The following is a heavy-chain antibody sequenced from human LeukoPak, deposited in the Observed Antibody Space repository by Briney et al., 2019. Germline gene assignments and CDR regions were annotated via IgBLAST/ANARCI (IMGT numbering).Heavy chain of an antibody. D-gene: IGHD3-9*01. J-gene: IGHJ4*02. CDR2: ISAYNGNT. V-gene: IGHV1-18*01. CDR1: DYTLTSYG. Sequence: ASVKVSCKASDYTLTSYGISWVRQAPGQGLGWMGWISAYNGNTNYAQKLQGRVTKTTDTSTSTAYMGLRSLRSDITAVYYCARSSSVTVPGYNFDYWGQGTLVTVSS. CDR3: ARSSSVTVPGYNFDY.